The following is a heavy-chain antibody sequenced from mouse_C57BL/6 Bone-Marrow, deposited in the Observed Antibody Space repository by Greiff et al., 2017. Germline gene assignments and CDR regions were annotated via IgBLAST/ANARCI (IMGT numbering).Heavy chain of an antibody. Sequence: QVQLQQPGAELVKPGASVKLSCKASGYTFTSYWMHWVKQRPGQGLEWIGMIHPNSGSTNYNEKFKSKATLTVDTSSSTAYMQLSSLTSEDSAVYYCAGLLRWYFDVWGTGTTVTVSS. V-gene: IGHV1-64*01. CDR1: GYTFTSYW. CDR3: AGLLRWYFDV. CDR2: IHPNSGST. J-gene: IGHJ1*03. D-gene: IGHD1-1*01.